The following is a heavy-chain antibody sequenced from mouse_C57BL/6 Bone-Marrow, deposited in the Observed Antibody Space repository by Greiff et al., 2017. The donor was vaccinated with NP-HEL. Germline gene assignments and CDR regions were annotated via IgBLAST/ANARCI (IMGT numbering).Heavy chain of an antibody. V-gene: IGHV1-5*01. CDR3: TTLANVDY. J-gene: IGHJ2*01. CDR1: GYTFTSYW. CDR2: IYPGNSDT. Sequence: EVQLVESGTVLARPGASVKMSCKTSGYTFTSYWMHWVKQRPGQGLEWIGAIYPGNSDTSYNQKFKGKAKLTAGTSASTAYMELSSLTNEDSAVYYCTTLANVDYWGQGTTLTVSS.